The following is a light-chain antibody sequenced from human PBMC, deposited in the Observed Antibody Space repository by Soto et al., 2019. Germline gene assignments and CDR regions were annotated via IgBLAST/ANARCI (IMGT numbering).Light chain of an antibody. CDR1: QSLVHKNGNNY. Sequence: DIVMTQSPLSLPVTPGEAASISCRSSQSLVHKNGNNYFNWYLQKPGQSPQVLIDMGSKRASGVPDRFSGSGSGTDFTLKISRVEAEDVGVYYCMQALQTPTFGQGTRLEIK. CDR3: MQALQTPT. J-gene: IGKJ5*01. V-gene: IGKV2-28*01. CDR2: MGS.